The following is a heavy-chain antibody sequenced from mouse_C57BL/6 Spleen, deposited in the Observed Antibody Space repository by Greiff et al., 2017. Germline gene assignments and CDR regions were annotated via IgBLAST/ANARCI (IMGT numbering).Heavy chain of an antibody. CDR1: GYTFTSYW. V-gene: IGHV1-55*01. Sequence: VKLQESGAELVKPGASVKMSCKASGYTFTSYWITWVKQRPGQGLEWIGDIYPGSGSTNYNEKFKSKATLTVDTSSSTAYMQLSSLTSEDSAVYYCASRITTVVATDWYFDVWGTGTTVTVSS. CDR3: ASRITTVVATDWYFDV. J-gene: IGHJ1*03. D-gene: IGHD1-1*01. CDR2: IYPGSGST.